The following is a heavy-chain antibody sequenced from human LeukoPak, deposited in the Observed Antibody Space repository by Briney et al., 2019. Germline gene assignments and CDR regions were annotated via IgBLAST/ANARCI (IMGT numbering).Heavy chain of an antibody. CDR3: ARPSSYYDFWSGPLPGAFDI. J-gene: IGHJ3*02. CDR1: GGSISSSYYY. CDR2: IYYSGST. D-gene: IGHD3-3*01. V-gene: IGHV4-39*01. Sequence: SETLSLTCTVSGGSISSSYYYWGWIRQPPGKGLEWIGSIYYSGSTYYNPSLKSRVTISVDTSKNQFSLKLSSVTAADTAVYYCARPSSYYDFWSGPLPGAFDIWGQGTMVTVSS.